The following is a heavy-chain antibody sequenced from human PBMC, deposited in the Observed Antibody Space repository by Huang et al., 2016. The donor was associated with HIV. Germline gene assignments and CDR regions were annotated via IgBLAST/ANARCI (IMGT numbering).Heavy chain of an antibody. CDR2: INHSEST. CDR1: GGSFSGYY. Sequence: QVQLQQWGAGLLRPSETLSLTCAVYGGSFSGYYGTWIRQPPGKGLEWMGEINHSESTNYNPSLKSLVTISVATSRNQFSRTLTSVTAADTAVYYCARGQGGYYYYYMDVWGKGTTVTVSS. V-gene: IGHV4-34*01. J-gene: IGHJ6*03. CDR3: ARGQGGYYYYYMDV.